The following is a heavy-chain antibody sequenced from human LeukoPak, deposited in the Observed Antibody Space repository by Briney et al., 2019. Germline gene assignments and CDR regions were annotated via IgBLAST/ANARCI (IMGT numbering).Heavy chain of an antibody. J-gene: IGHJ4*02. V-gene: IGHV3-7*01. CDR3: AKILSGYDSPFDY. Sequence: PGGSLRLSCAASGFTFSSYWMKQDGSEKYYVDSVKGRFTISRDNAKNSLYLQMNSLRAEDTAVYYCAKILSGYDSPFDYWGQGTLVTVSS. CDR2: QDGSEK. D-gene: IGHD5-12*01. CDR1: GFTFSSYW.